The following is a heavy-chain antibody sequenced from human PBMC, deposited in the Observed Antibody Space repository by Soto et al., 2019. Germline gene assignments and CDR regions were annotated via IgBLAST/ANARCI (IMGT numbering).Heavy chain of an antibody. Sequence: EVQLLESGGGLVQPGGSLRLSCVASGFTFSRYVMSWVRQAPGKGLEWVSTINSNGDSTYYADSVMGRFTISRDNSKTSLYLQMNSLRAEDTAVYYCARVPDLDYCSRTSCLYYFDYWGQGALVTVSS. CDR1: GFTFSRYV. CDR3: ARVPDLDYCSRTSCLYYFDY. V-gene: IGHV3-23*01. J-gene: IGHJ4*02. CDR2: INSNGDST. D-gene: IGHD2-2*01.